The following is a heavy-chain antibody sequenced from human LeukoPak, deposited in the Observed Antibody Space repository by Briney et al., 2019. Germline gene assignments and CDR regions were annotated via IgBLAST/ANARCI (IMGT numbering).Heavy chain of an antibody. CDR3: ARGGYYGSGNDFRFDP. J-gene: IGHJ5*02. CDR1: GGSISSYY. CDR2: IHYTGST. Sequence: SETLSLTCTVSGGSISSYYWSWIRQSPGKGLVCIGYIHYTGSTNYNPSLKSRVTISVETSKNQFSLKLKSVTAADTAVYYCARGGYYGSGNDFRFDPWGQGTLVTVSS. D-gene: IGHD3-10*01. V-gene: IGHV4-59*01.